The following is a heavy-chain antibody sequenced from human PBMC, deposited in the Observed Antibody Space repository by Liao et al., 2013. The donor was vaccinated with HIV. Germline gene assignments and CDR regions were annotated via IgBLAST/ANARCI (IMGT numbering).Heavy chain of an antibody. D-gene: IGHD3-16*02. CDR2: IYYSGTT. CDR3: ARRGRAWGFIAY. J-gene: IGHJ4*02. Sequence: QLQLQESGPGLVKPSETLSLTCTVSGGSISSCSYYWGWIRQPPGKGLEWIGSIYYSGTTYYNPSLKSRVTISVDTSKNQFSLKLSSVTAADTAVYYCARRGRAWGFIAYWGQGTLVTVSS. V-gene: IGHV4-39*07. CDR1: GGSISSCSYY.